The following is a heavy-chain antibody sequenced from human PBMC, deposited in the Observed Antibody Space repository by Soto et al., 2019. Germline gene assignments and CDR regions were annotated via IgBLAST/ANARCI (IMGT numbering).Heavy chain of an antibody. Sequence: GGSLRLSCAASGFTFNSYAMHWVRQAPGEGLEWVAVISYDGNNKYYADSVKGRFTISRDDSKNTLYLQMNRLRVEDTAVYYCARAISYFYASGSYFDYWGQGTRVTVSS. J-gene: IGHJ4*02. V-gene: IGHV3-30-3*01. CDR2: ISYDGNNK. CDR3: ARAISYFYASGSYFDY. CDR1: GFTFNSYA. D-gene: IGHD3-10*01.